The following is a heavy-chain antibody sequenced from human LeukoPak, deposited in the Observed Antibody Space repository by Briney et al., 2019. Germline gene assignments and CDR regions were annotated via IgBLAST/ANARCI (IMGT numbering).Heavy chain of an antibody. CDR2: INHSGST. Sequence: SETLSLTCAVYGGSFSGYYWSWIRQPPGKGLEWIGEINHSGSTNYNPSLKSRVTISVDTSKNQFSLKLSSVTAADTAVYYCARLGDTAMAGIDYWGQGTLVTVSS. J-gene: IGHJ4*02. CDR3: ARLGDTAMAGIDY. D-gene: IGHD5-18*01. V-gene: IGHV4-34*01. CDR1: GGSFSGYY.